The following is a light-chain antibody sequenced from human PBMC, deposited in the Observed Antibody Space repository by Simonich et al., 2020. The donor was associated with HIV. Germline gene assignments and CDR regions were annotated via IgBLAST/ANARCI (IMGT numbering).Light chain of an antibody. CDR3: QQYYTTPPT. V-gene: IGKV4-1*01. CDR1: RNILYNSNNKNN. CDR2: WAS. Sequence: DIVMTQSPDSLAVSLGEMATINCKSSRNILYNSNNKNNLAWYQQKPGQPPNLLSYWASTREAGVPDRFSASGSGTDFTLTISSLQAEDVAVYYCQQYYTTPPTFGQGTKVEIK. J-gene: IGKJ1*01.